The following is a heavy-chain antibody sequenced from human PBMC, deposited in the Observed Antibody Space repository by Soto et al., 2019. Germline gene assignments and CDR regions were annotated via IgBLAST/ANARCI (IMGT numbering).Heavy chain of an antibody. CDR3: ARLDSSGYYYGYYFDY. J-gene: IGHJ4*02. V-gene: IGHV4-31*03. Sequence: TSETLSLTCTVSGGSISSGGYYWSWIRQHPGKGLERIGYIYYSGSTYYNPSRKSRVTISVDTSKNQFSLKLSSVTAADTAVYYCARLDSSGYYYGYYFDYWGQGTLVTVSS. CDR1: GGSISSGGYY. CDR2: IYYSGST. D-gene: IGHD3-22*01.